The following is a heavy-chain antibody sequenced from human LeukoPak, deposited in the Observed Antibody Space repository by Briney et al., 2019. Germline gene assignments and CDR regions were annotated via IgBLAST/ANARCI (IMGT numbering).Heavy chain of an antibody. D-gene: IGHD6-13*01. CDR1: GGSISSYY. Sequence: PSETLSLSCTVSGGSISSYYWSWIRQPPGKGLEWIGYIYYSGSTNYNPSLKSRVTISVDTSKNQFSLKLSSVTAADTAVYYCARSGRRKYSSSWYPFDYWGQGTLVTVSS. CDR3: ARSGRRKYSSSWYPFDY. CDR2: IYYSGST. V-gene: IGHV4-59*01. J-gene: IGHJ4*02.